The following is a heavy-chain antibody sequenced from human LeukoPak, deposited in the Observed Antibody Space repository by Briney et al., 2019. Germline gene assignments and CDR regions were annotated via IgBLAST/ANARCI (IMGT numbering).Heavy chain of an antibody. V-gene: IGHV4-59*01. J-gene: IGHJ5*02. CDR2: IYYSGST. CDR1: GGSISSYY. Sequence: SETLSLTCTVSGGSISSYYWSWIRQPPGKGLEWIGQIYYSGSTNYNPSLKSRVTISVDTSKNQFSLRLSSVTAADTAVYFCAGRYYYETSGYFRPWGQGTLVTVSS. CDR3: AGRYYYETSGYFRP. D-gene: IGHD3-22*01.